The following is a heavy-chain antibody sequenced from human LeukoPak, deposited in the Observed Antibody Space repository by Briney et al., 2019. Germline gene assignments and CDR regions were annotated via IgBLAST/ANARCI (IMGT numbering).Heavy chain of an antibody. J-gene: IGHJ4*02. Sequence: SGTLSLTCAVSGYSISSGYYWGWIRQPPGKGLEWIGSIYHSGSTYYNPSLKSRVTISVDTSKNQFSLKLSSVTAADTAVYYCARGYGDYDYWGQGTLVTVSS. V-gene: IGHV4-38-2*01. D-gene: IGHD4-17*01. CDR1: GYSISSGYY. CDR3: ARGYGDYDY. CDR2: IYHSGST.